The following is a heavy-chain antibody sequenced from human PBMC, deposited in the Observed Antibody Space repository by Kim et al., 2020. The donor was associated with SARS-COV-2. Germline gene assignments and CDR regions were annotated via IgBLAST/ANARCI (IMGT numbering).Heavy chain of an antibody. CDR2: ISSSSSYI. CDR1: GFTFSSYS. V-gene: IGHV3-21*01. J-gene: IGHJ4*02. Sequence: GGSLRLSCAASGFTFSSYSMNWVRQAPGKGLEWVSSISSSSSYIYYADSVKGRFTISRDNAKNSLYLQMNSLRAEDTAVYYCAQSYCSGGSCYLPADYWGQGTLVTVSS. D-gene: IGHD2-15*01. CDR3: AQSYCSGGSCYLPADY.